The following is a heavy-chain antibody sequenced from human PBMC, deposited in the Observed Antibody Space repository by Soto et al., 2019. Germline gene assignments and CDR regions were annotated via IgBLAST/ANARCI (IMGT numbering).Heavy chain of an antibody. J-gene: IGHJ4*02. D-gene: IGHD2-15*01. CDR2: VNGNGGST. V-gene: IGHV3-23*01. CDR3: RAYSYGQGVDY. Sequence: EVQLLESGGGLVQPGGSLRLSCVASGFTFSAYDMNWVRQAPGKGLEWVSVVNGNGGSTYYADSVKGRFSISRDDSRNTVYLQMNILRAEDTAVYYCRAYSYGQGVDYWGQGTLVTVSS. CDR1: GFTFSAYD.